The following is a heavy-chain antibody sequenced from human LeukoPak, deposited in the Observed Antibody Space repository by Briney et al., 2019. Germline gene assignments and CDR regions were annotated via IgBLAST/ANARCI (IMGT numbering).Heavy chain of an antibody. CDR3: ARGGVVRGVIMAY. J-gene: IGHJ4*02. CDR2: IIPIFGTA. Sequence: ASVKVSCKASGGTFSSYAISWVRQAPGQGPEWMGGIIPIFGTANYAQKFQGRVTITADESTSTAYMELSSLRSEDTAVYYCARGGVVRGVIMAYWGQGTLVTVSS. CDR1: GGTFSSYA. D-gene: IGHD3-10*01. V-gene: IGHV1-69*13.